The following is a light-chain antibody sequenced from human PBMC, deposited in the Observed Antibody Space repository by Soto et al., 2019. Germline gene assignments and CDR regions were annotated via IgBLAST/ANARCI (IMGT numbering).Light chain of an antibody. V-gene: IGKV1-8*01. J-gene: IGKJ1*01. CDR3: EQYYSYRRT. CDR2: AAS. CDR1: EGIGSS. Sequence: AIRMTQSPSSFSAATGDRGTITCLASEGIGSSLVGSQRQPGKAPQLLIYAASTLQSVITQRLRGGGSGIDFTLPIRRRQSEDFATSCCEQYYSYRRTFGQGTKVDIK.